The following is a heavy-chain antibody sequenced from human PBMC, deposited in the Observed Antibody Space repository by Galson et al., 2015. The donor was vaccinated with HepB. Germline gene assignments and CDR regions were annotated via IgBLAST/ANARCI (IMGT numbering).Heavy chain of an antibody. CDR1: GYSFTTHW. Sequence: QSGAEVKKPGESLKISCKGSGYSFTTHWISWVRQMPGKGLEWMGRIDPSDSYTYYSPSFQGHVSISVDKAITTVYLQWSSLKASDTAMYYCARHRGIGELVWEHWGQGTRVTVSS. CDR2: IDPSDSYT. CDR3: ARHRGIGELVWEH. D-gene: IGHD3-10*01. J-gene: IGHJ1*01. V-gene: IGHV5-10-1*01.